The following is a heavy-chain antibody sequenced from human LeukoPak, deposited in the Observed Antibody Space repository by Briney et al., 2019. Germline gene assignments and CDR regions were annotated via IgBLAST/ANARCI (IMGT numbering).Heavy chain of an antibody. CDR1: RYNFTDYY. V-gene: IGHV1-2*02. D-gene: IGHD1-26*01. CDR3: ARDKSNGIGIVY. J-gene: IGHJ4*02. CDR2: INFNRGDT. Sequence: ASVKVSCKASRYNFTDYYMHWVRQAPGHGLEYMGWINFNRGDTNYAEKFQGRVTMTRDTSIDTVYMDLSSLRSDDTALYYCARDKSNGIGIVYWGQGTPVTVSS.